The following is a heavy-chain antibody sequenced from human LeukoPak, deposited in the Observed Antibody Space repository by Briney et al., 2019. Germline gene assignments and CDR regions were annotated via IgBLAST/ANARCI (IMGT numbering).Heavy chain of an antibody. D-gene: IGHD3-10*01. J-gene: IGHJ6*01. V-gene: IGHV4-4*07. CDR2: VYTSGST. CDR1: GGSISSYY. CDR3: ARDRVSGWFGETLTADGMDV. Sequence: SGTLSLTCTVSGGSISSYYWSWIRQPAGKGLEWIGRVYTSGSTTYNPSLESRVTMSLDTSKTQFSLDLSSVTAADTAVYYCARDRVSGWFGETLTADGMDVWGQGTTVTVSS.